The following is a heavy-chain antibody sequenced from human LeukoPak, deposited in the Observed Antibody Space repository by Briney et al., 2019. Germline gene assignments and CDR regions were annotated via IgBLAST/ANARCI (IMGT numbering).Heavy chain of an antibody. CDR1: GYSISSGYY. D-gene: IGHD6-19*01. Sequence: PSETLSLTCTVSGYSISSGYYWGWIRQPPGKGLEWIGSIYHSGSTYYNPSLKSRVTISVDTSKNQFSLKLSSVTAADTAVYYCARVTQWLGLNPSDAFDIWGQGTMVTVSS. CDR3: ARVTQWLGLNPSDAFDI. J-gene: IGHJ3*02. CDR2: IYHSGST. V-gene: IGHV4-38-2*02.